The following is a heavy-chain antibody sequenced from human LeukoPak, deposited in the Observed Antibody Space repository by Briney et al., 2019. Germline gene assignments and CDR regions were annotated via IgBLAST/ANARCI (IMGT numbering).Heavy chain of an antibody. V-gene: IGHV4-4*07. CDR2: IYTSGSA. D-gene: IGHD6-13*01. J-gene: IGHJ6*02. CDR1: RGSISSYY. Sequence: SETLSLTCTVSRGSISSYYWSWIRQPAGKGLEWIGRIYTSGSANYNPSLKSRVTMSVDTSKNQFSLKLSSVTAADTAVYYCARVVGSSWYSAYYYYYGMDVWGQGTTVTVSS. CDR3: ARVVGSSWYSAYYYYYGMDV.